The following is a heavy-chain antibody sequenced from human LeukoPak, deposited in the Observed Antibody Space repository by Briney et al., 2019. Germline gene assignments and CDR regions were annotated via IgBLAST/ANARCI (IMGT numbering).Heavy chain of an antibody. Sequence: ASVKVSCKASGYTFTNYGITWVRHAPGQGLEWMGWISGHQGNTKYAQNFQGRVTMTIDTSTSTAYMDLRSLRSDDTAIYFCARSDLATITAGPFEYWGQGTLVAVSS. CDR2: ISGHQGNT. CDR1: GYTFTNYG. CDR3: ARSDLATITAGPFEY. J-gene: IGHJ4*02. V-gene: IGHV1-18*01. D-gene: IGHD5-12*01.